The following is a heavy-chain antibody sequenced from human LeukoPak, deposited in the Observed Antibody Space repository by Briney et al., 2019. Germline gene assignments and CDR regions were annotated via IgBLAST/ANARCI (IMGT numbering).Heavy chain of an antibody. D-gene: IGHD5-12*01. Sequence: GGSLRLSCAASGFSRYGMNWVRQAPGKGLEWVAGIWYDGSKKVYADSVKGRFTISRDDSKNTVQLQMNSLSVEDTAVYYCARDRAVASYDYWGQGTLVTVSS. CDR3: ARDRAVASYDY. CDR1: GFSRYG. CDR2: IWYDGSKK. V-gene: IGHV3-33*01. J-gene: IGHJ4*02.